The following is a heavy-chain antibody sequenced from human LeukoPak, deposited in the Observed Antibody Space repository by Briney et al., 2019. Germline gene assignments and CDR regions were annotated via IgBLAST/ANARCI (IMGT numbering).Heavy chain of an antibody. D-gene: IGHD6-19*01. CDR1: GYSISSGYY. V-gene: IGHV4-38-2*02. CDR3: ARVQQWLPFDY. Sequence: SETLSLTCTVSGYSISSGYYWGWIRQPPGKGLEWIGSIYHSGSTYYNPSLKSRVTISVDTSKNQFSLKLSSVTAADTAVYYCARVQQWLPFDYLGQGTLVTVSS. CDR2: IYHSGST. J-gene: IGHJ4*02.